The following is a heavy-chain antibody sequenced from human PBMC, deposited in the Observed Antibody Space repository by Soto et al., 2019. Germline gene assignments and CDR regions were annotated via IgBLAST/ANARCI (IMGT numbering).Heavy chain of an antibody. CDR3: AKGHAWLSVD. CDR1: GFTLSSYA. D-gene: IGHD5-12*01. CDR2: ISGGGDTT. Sequence: EVQLLESGGGLVQPGGSLRLSCAASGFTLSSYAMSWVRQAPGKGPEWVSGISGGGDTTHNADSVKGRLTISRDNAKNTLYLQMNSLRAEDTAVYYCAKGHAWLSVDWGKGTLVSVSS. J-gene: IGHJ4*02. V-gene: IGHV3-23*01.